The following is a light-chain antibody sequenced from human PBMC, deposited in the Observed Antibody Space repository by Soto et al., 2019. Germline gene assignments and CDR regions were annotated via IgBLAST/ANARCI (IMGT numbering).Light chain of an antibody. CDR2: DAS. Sequence: EIVLTQSPATLSLSPWERATLSCRASQSVSSYLAWYQQKPGQAPRLLMFDASNRATDIPDRFSGSGSGTDFTLTIGRLEPEDFAVYYCQQFGSLGTFGQGTKVDIK. CDR3: QQFGSLGT. V-gene: IGKV3-11*01. CDR1: QSVSSY. J-gene: IGKJ1*01.